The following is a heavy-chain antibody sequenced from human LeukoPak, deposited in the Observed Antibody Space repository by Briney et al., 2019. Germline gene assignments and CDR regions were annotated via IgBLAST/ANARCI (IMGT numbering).Heavy chain of an antibody. D-gene: IGHD6-6*01. V-gene: IGHV3-48*04. J-gene: IGHJ3*02. CDR1: GFTFSSYA. CDR2: ISRSSSTI. Sequence: TGGSLRLSCAASGFTFSSYAMSWVRQAPGKGLEWVSYISRSSSTIYYADSVKGRFTISRDNAKNSLYLQMNSLRAEDTAVYYCARDRIARIAARQGDAFDIWGQGTMVTVSS. CDR3: ARDRIARIAARQGDAFDI.